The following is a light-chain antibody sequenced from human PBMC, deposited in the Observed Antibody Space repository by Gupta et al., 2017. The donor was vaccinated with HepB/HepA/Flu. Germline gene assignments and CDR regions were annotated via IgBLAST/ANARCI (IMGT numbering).Light chain of an antibody. CDR1: QSVLYSSNNKNY. CDR3: QQDDSIPPT. J-gene: IGKJ1*01. V-gene: IGKV4-1*01. Sequence: DIVMTQSPDSLAVSLGERATINCKSSQSVLYSSNNKNYLAWYQQKPGQPPKLLISWASTRESGVLDRFSGGGSGTDFTLTISSLQAEDVAIYYCQQDDSIPPTFGQGTKVEVK. CDR2: WAS.